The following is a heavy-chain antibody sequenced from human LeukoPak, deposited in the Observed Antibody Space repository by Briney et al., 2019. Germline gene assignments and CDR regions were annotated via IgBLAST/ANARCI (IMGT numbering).Heavy chain of an antibody. CDR1: GGSIRSSSYF. D-gene: IGHD6-13*01. Sequence: SETLSLTCTVSGGSIRSSSYFWGWIRQPPGKGLEWIGSIYYSGTSFYNPSLKSRVTIPVDTSKNLISLNLSSVTAADTAVYYCARRGSSWAKDSYFDFWGQGTLVTVSS. V-gene: IGHV4-39*01. J-gene: IGHJ4*02. CDR3: ARRGSSWAKDSYFDF. CDR2: IYYSGTS.